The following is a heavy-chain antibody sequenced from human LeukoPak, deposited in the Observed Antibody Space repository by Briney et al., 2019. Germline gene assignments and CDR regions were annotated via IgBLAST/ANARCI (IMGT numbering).Heavy chain of an antibody. D-gene: IGHD1-7*01. J-gene: IGHJ3*01. CDR2: ISGSGSDI. CDR1: GFTFSTFS. Sequence: GGSLRLSCAASGFTFSTFSMNCVRQTPGKGLEWVSAISGSGSDIYCADSVKGRFTISRDNPKRSLYLQMNSLRAEDTAVYYCARRTFPNDAFDVWGQGTVVTVSS. V-gene: IGHV3-21*01. CDR3: ARRTFPNDAFDV.